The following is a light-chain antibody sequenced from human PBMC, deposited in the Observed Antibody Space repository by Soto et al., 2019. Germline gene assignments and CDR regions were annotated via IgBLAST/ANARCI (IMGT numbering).Light chain of an antibody. V-gene: IGKV3D-20*02. CDR2: GAS. J-gene: IGKJ1*01. CDR1: QSVSNNY. Sequence: EIVLTQSPGTLSLSPGERATLSCRSSQSVSNNYLAWYQQKPGQAPRLLIYGASNRATGIPDRFSGSGSGTDFSLTISSLEPEDSAVYYCQQNSNLQATFGQGTKVDIK. CDR3: QQNSNLQAT.